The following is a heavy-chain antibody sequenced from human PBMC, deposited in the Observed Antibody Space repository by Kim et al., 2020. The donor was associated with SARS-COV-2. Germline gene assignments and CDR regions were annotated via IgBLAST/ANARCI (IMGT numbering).Heavy chain of an antibody. CDR2: IYYSGST. V-gene: IGHV4-59*01. D-gene: IGHD6-13*01. CDR3: ARASAGTFDY. J-gene: IGHJ4*02. Sequence: SETLSLTCTVSGGSISSYYWSWIRQPPGKGLEWIGYIYYSGSTNYNPSLKSRVTISVDTSKNQFSLKLSSVTAADTAVYYRARASAGTFDYWGQGTLVTV. CDR1: GGSISSYY.